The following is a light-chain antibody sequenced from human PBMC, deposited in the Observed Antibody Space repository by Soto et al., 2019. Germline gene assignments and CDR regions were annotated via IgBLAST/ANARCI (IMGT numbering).Light chain of an antibody. CDR3: QSYDSSTVV. V-gene: IGLV6-57*04. Sequence: FMLTQPHSVSESPGKTVTISCTRSSGSIASNYVQWYQQRPGSAPTTVIYEDNQRPSGVADRFSGCIDSSSNSASLTTAGLKTEDEADYYCQSYDSSTVVFGGGTQLTVL. J-gene: IGLJ2*01. CDR1: SGSIASNY. CDR2: EDN.